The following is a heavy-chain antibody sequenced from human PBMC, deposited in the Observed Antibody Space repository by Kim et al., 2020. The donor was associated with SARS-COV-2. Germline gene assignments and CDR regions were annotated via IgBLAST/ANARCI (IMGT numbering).Heavy chain of an antibody. CDR3: ARDTYVRGVNVKTYYFDY. Sequence: SETLSLTCTVSGGSISSGGYYWSWIRQHPGKGLEWIGYIYYSGSTYYNPSLKSRVTISVDTSKNQFSLKLSSVTAADTAVYYCARDTYVRGVNVKTYYFDYWGQGTLVTVSS. V-gene: IGHV4-31*03. J-gene: IGHJ4*02. CDR2: IYYSGST. D-gene: IGHD3-10*01. CDR1: GGSISSGGYY.